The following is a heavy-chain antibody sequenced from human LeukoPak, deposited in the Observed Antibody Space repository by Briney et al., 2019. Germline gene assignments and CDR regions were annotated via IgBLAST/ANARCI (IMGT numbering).Heavy chain of an antibody. D-gene: IGHD2-2*01. V-gene: IGHV4-61*02. CDR3: ARVFKYQTGYYFDY. CDR2: IYTSGST. J-gene: IGHJ4*02. Sequence: SQTLSLTCTVSGGSISGGSFYWTWIRQPAGKGLEWIGRIYTSGSTNYNPSLKSRVTISVDTSKNQFSLKLSSVTAADTAVYYCARVFKYQTGYYFDYWGQGTLVTVSS. CDR1: GGSISGGSFY.